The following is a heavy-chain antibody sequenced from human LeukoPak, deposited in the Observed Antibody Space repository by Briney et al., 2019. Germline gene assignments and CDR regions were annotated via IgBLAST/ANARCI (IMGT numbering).Heavy chain of an antibody. J-gene: IGHJ6*03. CDR2: IYTSGST. CDR3: ARDQRSGYTGYDYYYYMDV. D-gene: IGHD5-12*01. V-gene: IGHV4-4*07. CDR1: GGSISSYY. Sequence: PSETLSLTCTFSGGSISSYYWSWIRQPAGKGLEWIGRIYTSGSTNYNPSLKSRVTISVDTSKNQFSLKLSSVTAADTAVYYCARDQRSGYTGYDYYYYMDVWGKGTTVTVSS.